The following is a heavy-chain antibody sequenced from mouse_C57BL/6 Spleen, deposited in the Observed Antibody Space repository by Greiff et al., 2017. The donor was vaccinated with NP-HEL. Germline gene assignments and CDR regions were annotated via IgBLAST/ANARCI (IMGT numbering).Heavy chain of an antibody. CDR3: ARQTPTTVVATGYFDV. J-gene: IGHJ1*03. CDR2: ISSGGSYT. V-gene: IGHV5-6*01. Sequence: EVQRVESGGDLVKPGGSLKLSCAASGFTFSSYGMSWVRQTPDKRLEWVATISSGGSYTYYPDSVKGRFTISRDNAKNTLYLQMSSLKSEDTAMYYCARQTPTTVVATGYFDVWGTGTTVTVSS. CDR1: GFTFSSYG. D-gene: IGHD1-1*01.